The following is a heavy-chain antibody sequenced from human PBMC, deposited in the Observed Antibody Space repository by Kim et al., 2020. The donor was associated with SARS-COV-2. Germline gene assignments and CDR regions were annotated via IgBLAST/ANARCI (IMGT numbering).Heavy chain of an antibody. CDR3: AREEVYYDFWSAYYPAYF. CDR2: INPNSGGT. CDR1: GYTFAGHY. V-gene: IGHV1-2*06. Sequence: ASVKVSCKASGYTFAGHYMHWVRQAPGQGLEWMGRINPNSGGTNYAQKFQGRVTMTRDTSINTAYMELSRLRSDDTAVYYCAREEVYYDFWSAYYPAYF. J-gene: IGHJ2*01. D-gene: IGHD3-3*01.